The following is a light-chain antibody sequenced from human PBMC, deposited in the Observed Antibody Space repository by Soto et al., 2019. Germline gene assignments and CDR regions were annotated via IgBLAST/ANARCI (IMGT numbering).Light chain of an antibody. J-gene: IGKJ1*01. CDR1: QSISSW. CDR2: KAS. V-gene: IGKV1-5*03. CDR3: QQYNIYSEP. Sequence: DIQLTTSPSTLSASIGDKVTLTGLASQSISSWLAWYQQKPGEAPKLLIYKASTLESGVPSRFSGSGSGTEFTLTISSLQPDDFATYYCQQYNIYSEPFGQGTKVDIK.